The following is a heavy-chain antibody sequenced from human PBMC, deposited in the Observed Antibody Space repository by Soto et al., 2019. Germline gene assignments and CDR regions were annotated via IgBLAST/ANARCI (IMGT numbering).Heavy chain of an antibody. V-gene: IGHV3-23*01. D-gene: IGHD3-9*01. Sequence: EVQLLESGGGLVQPGGSLRLSCAASGFTFSSYAMSWVRQAPGKGLEWVSAISGSGGSTYYADSVKGRFTISRDNSKNTLYLQMNSLRAEDTAVYNCAKDGAYYDILTGRFDYWGQGTLVTVSS. J-gene: IGHJ4*02. CDR3: AKDGAYYDILTGRFDY. CDR2: ISGSGGST. CDR1: GFTFSSYA.